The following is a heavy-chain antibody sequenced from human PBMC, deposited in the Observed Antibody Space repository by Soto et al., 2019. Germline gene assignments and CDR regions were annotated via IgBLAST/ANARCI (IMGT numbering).Heavy chain of an antibody. V-gene: IGHV4-39*02. Sequence: SETLSLTCAVSGGSIDNSTYYWGWIRQAPGKGLEWIGSVYYSGSSYYSPSLKSRVTMSVDSSKNHFSLILDSVTAADTAVYYCVSINAGGWYYFDYWGQGILVTVSS. CDR2: VYYSGSS. CDR3: VSINAGGWYYFDY. CDR1: GGSIDNSTYY. D-gene: IGHD6-19*01. J-gene: IGHJ4*02.